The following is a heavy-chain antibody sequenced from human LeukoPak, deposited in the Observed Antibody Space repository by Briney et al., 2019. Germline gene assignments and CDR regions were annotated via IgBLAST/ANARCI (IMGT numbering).Heavy chain of an antibody. CDR3: ARSNQNFSPNSSPGH. Sequence: GASVTVSFKASGYTFTSYYMHWVRQAPGQGLEWMGIINPTGGSTTYAQKFQGRVTMTRDMSTSTVYMELSSLRSEDTAMYYCARSNQNFSPNSSPGHWGQGTLVTVSS. CDR2: INPTGGST. J-gene: IGHJ4*02. CDR1: GYTFTSYY. D-gene: IGHD6-13*01. V-gene: IGHV1-46*01.